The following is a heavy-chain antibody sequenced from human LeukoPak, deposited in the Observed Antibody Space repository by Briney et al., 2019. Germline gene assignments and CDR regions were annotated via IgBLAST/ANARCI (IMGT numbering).Heavy chain of an antibody. D-gene: IGHD1-20*01. CDR3: ARGGKITGSPVVY. V-gene: IGHV3-74*01. Sequence: GGSLRLSCAASGFTFSSYWMHWVRHAPGKGLVWVSRINSDGSSTSYADSVKGRFTISRDNAKNTLYLQMTSLRAEDTAVYYCARGGKITGSPVVYWGQGTLVTVSS. J-gene: IGHJ4*02. CDR1: GFTFSSYW. CDR2: INSDGSST.